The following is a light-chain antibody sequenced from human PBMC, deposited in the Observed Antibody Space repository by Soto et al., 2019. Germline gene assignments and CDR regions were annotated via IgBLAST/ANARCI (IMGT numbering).Light chain of an antibody. J-gene: IGKJ3*01. CDR1: QSVSNSS. CDR3: QQYGSSPFT. Sequence: EIVLTQSPGTLSLSPGERATFSCRASQSVSNSSLAWYHQKPGQAPRLLLFAASRRATGIPDTFSGSGSGTDFTLTISRLEPEDFAVYYCQQYGSSPFTFGPGTKVDVK. V-gene: IGKV3-20*01. CDR2: AAS.